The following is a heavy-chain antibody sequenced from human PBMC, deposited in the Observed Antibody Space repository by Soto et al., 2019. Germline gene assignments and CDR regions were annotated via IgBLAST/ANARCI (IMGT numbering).Heavy chain of an antibody. D-gene: IGHD3-3*01. CDR3: ARDRAYYDFWSGYYPSGYYYGMDV. CDR1: GGTFSSYS. V-gene: IGHV1-69*13. Sequence: VASVNVSCKSSGGTFSSYSISWVRQAPGQGLECMGWIIPIFGTANYAQKFQGRVTITADESTSTAYMELSNLRSEDTAVYYCARDRAYYDFWSGYYPSGYYYGMDVWGQGTTVTVSS. J-gene: IGHJ6*02. CDR2: IIPIFGTA.